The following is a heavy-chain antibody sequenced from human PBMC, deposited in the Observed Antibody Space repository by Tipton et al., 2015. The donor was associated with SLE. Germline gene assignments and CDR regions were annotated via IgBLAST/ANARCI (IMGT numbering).Heavy chain of an antibody. CDR2: INHSGST. V-gene: IGHV4-34*01. CDR3: ARITRTRAAAGPLGY. CDR1: GGSISSYY. Sequence: LRLSCTVSGGSISSYYWSWIRQPPGKGLEWIGEINHSGSTNYNPSLKSRVTISVDTSKNQFSLKLSSVTAADTAVYYCARITRTRAAAGPLGYWGQGTLVTVSS. J-gene: IGHJ4*02. D-gene: IGHD6-13*01.